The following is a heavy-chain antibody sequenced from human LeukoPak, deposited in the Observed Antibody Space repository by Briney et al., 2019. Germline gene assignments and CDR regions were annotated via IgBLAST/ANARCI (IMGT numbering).Heavy chain of an antibody. D-gene: IGHD3-22*01. CDR1: GFHFRGYY. V-gene: IGHV3-11*01. CDR3: ARDPEGSYYDSSGLTFDI. J-gene: IGHJ3*02. Sequence: GSLRLSCAASGFHFRGYYMSWVRQASGKGLGWVSYISSCGSTIYYADSVKGRFTISRDNAKNSLYLQMNSLRAEDTAVYYCARDPEGSYYDSSGLTFDIWGQGTMVTVSS. CDR2: ISSCGSTI.